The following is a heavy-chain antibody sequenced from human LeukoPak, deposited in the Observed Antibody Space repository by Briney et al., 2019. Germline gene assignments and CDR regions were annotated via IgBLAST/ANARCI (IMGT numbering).Heavy chain of an antibody. D-gene: IGHD3-3*01. CDR1: GYTFTSYG. CDR3: ATSGDCYDTELRFCSNWFDP. J-gene: IGHJ5*02. Sequence: ASVKVSCKASGYTFTSYGISWVRQAPGQGLEWMGWISAYNGNTNYAQKFQGRVTMTRDTSISTAYMELSRLRSDDTAVYYCATSGDCYDTELRFCSNWFDPWGQGTLVTVSS. V-gene: IGHV1-18*01. CDR2: ISAYNGNT.